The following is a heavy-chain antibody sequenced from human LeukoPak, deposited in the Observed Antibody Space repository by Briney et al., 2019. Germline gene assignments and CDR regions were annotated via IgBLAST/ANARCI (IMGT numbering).Heavy chain of an antibody. D-gene: IGHD3-10*01. CDR1: GFTFSSYS. CDR3: ARAVIWFWELLALGWFDP. V-gene: IGHV3-48*01. J-gene: IGHJ5*02. Sequence: GGSLRLSCAASGFTFSSYSMNWVRQAPGKGLEWVSYISSSSSTIYYADSVKGRFTISRDNAKNSLYLQMNSLRAEDTAVYYCARAVIWFWELLALGWFDPWGQGTLVTVSS. CDR2: ISSSSSTI.